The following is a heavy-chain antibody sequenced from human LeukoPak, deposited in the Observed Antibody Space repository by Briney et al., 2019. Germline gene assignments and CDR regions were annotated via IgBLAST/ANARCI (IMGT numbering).Heavy chain of an antibody. CDR2: IYPCNSDT. CDR3: ARRGHRQAADNAFDI. Sequence: GASPKIPCKGSGYTFTTYWIGCVRQMPGKGREWMGIIYPCNSDTRYSPSFQGQVTISADKSISTAYLQWSSLKASDTAMYYCARRGHRQAADNAFDIWGQGTMVTVSS. D-gene: IGHD6-13*01. J-gene: IGHJ3*02. V-gene: IGHV5-51*01. CDR1: GYTFTTYW.